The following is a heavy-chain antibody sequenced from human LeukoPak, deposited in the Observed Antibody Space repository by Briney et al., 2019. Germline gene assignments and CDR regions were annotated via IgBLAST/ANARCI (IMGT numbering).Heavy chain of an antibody. CDR2: INAGNGNT. D-gene: IGHD6-13*01. CDR3: ARDPLVAAAGNPVPYYYYGMDV. V-gene: IGHV1-3*01. CDR1: GYTFPSYF. Sequence: GASVKVSCKASGYTFPSYFMHWVRQAPGQRLEWMGWINAGNGNTKYSQKFQGRVTITRDTSASTAYMELSSLRSEDTAVYYCARDPLVAAAGNPVPYYYYGMDVWGQGTTVTVSS. J-gene: IGHJ6*02.